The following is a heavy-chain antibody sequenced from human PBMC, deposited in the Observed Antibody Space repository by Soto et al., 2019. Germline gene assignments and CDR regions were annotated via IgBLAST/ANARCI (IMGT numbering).Heavy chain of an antibody. D-gene: IGHD3-10*01. J-gene: IGHJ5*02. Sequence: SGPTLVNPTQTLTLTCTFFGFSLSTSGVGVGWICQPPGKAPEWLALIYGDDNKRYSPSLKSRLTTTKDTSKNQVVLTMTNMDPVDTATYYCVHRQGYGLMDPWGQGTQVTVYS. CDR3: VHRQGYGLMDP. CDR2: IYGDDNK. V-gene: IGHV2-5*02. CDR1: GFSLSTSGVG.